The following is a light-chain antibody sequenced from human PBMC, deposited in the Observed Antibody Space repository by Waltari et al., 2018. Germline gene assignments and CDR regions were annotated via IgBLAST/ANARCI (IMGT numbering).Light chain of an antibody. CDR1: QSVSSSY. J-gene: IGKJ2*01. V-gene: IGKV3-20*01. CDR2: GAS. Sequence: EIVLTQSPGTLSLSPGERATLSCRASQSVSSSYLAWYQQKPGQAPRLLIYGASSRATGIPDRFIGSGSGTDFTLTISRLEPEDFAVYYCQQYGSSLLYTFGQGTKLEI. CDR3: QQYGSSLLYT.